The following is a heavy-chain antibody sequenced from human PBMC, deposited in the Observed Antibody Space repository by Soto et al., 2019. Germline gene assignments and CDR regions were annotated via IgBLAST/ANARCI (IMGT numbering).Heavy chain of an antibody. CDR2: ISNQGDTT. Sequence: PGVCLRLSCSPSGFAFSVYKMHWFRQAPGKGLEYVSGISNQGDTTYYADSVKGRFTNSRDNSKNTLYFQMSSLRPEDTAVYYCAAAKLLPFEYWGQGTQVTVSS. V-gene: IGHV3-64D*06. CDR1: GFAFSVYK. D-gene: IGHD2-15*01. CDR3: AAAKLLPFEY. J-gene: IGHJ4*02.